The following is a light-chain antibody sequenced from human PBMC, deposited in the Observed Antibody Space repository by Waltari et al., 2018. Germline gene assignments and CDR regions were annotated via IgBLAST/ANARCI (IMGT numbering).Light chain of an antibody. CDR2: KDS. CDR3: QAWDSGVV. J-gene: IGLJ3*02. V-gene: IGLV3-1*01. Sequence: SYELTQPPSGSVSPGQTVSITCPGDKLGDKYVCWYQQKPGHSPEVVIYKDSLRPSGIPERFSGSNSGNTATLTISGTQPVDDADYYCQAWDSGVVFGGGTKLTVL. CDR1: KLGDKY.